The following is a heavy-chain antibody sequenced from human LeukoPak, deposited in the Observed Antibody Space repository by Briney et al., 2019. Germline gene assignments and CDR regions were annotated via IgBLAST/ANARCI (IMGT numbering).Heavy chain of an antibody. Sequence: GGSLRLSCAASGFTFSSYGMHWVRQAPGKGLEWVAVISYDGSNKYYADSVKGRFTISRDNSKNTLYLQMNSLRAEDTAVYYCAKDDRMSTGYGASDYWGQGTLVTVSS. V-gene: IGHV3-30*18. J-gene: IGHJ4*02. D-gene: IGHD4/OR15-4a*01. CDR2: ISYDGSNK. CDR1: GFTFSSYG. CDR3: AKDDRMSTGYGASDY.